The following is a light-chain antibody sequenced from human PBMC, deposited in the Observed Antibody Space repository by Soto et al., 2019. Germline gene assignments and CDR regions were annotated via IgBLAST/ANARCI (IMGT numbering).Light chain of an antibody. CDR3: QQYGSSPPWT. V-gene: IGKV3-20*01. J-gene: IGKJ1*01. CDR1: QSVSSRY. CDR2: GAS. Sequence: EIVFTQSPGTLSLSPGERATLSCRASQSVSSRYLAWYQQKPGQAPRLLIYGASSRATGIADRFRGSGSGTDFTLTISRLEPEDFAVYYCQQYGSSPPWTFGQGTKVDIK.